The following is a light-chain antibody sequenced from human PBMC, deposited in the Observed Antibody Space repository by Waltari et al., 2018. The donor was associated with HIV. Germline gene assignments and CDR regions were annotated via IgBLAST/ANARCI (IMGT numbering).Light chain of an antibody. Sequence: DIVMTQSPDSLAVSLGGTAPIHCNSSPRVLSDSNNKTYLAWYQQKPGQPPKLFILWASIRESGVPDLFSGSGSGAHFTLTINSLQAEDVAVYYCQQYYSTPRTFGQGTNVEIK. CDR3: QQYYSTPRT. CDR1: PRVLSDSNNKTY. V-gene: IGKV4-1*01. J-gene: IGKJ1*01. CDR2: WAS.